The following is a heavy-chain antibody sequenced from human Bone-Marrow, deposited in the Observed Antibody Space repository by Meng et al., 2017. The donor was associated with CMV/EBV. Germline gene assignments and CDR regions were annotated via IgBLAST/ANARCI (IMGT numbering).Heavy chain of an antibody. CDR2: IYYSGST. V-gene: IGHV4-59*08. D-gene: IGHD3-16*01. J-gene: IGHJ6*02. Sequence: SETLSLTCTAPGGSISSYDWSWIRQPPGKGLEWIGYIYYSGSTNYNPSLKSRVTISVDTSKNQFSLKLSSVTAADTAVYYCARHIGGLGYYYGMDVWGQGTTVTVSS. CDR3: ARHIGGLGYYYGMDV. CDR1: GGSISSYD.